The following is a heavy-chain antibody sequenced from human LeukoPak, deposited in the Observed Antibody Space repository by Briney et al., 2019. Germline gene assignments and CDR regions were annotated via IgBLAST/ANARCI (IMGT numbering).Heavy chain of an antibody. V-gene: IGHV1-2*02. Sequence: GASVKVSCKASGYTFTGYYMHWVRQAPGQGLEWMGWINPNSGGTNYAQKFQGRVTMTRDTSISTAYMELRRLRSDDTAVYYCVRGYSYGYPYYFGYWGQGTLVTVSS. CDR1: GYTFTGYY. J-gene: IGHJ4*02. CDR2: INPNSGGT. CDR3: VRGYSYGYPYYFGY. D-gene: IGHD5-18*01.